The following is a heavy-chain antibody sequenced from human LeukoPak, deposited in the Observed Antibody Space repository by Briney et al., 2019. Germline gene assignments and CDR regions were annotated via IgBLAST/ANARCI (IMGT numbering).Heavy chain of an antibody. V-gene: IGHV3-30*01. CDR3: AKLRAAGNFDY. CDR2: ISYDGSNK. CDR1: GFTFSSYA. D-gene: IGHD6-13*01. Sequence: GGSLRLSCAASGFTFSSYAMHWVRQAPGKGLEWVAVISYDGSNKYYADSVKGRFTISRDNSKNTLYLQMNSLRAEDTAVYYCAKLRAAGNFDYWGQGTLVTVSS. J-gene: IGHJ4*02.